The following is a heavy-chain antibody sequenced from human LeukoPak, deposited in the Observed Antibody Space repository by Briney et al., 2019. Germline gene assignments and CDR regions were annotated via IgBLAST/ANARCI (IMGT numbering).Heavy chain of an antibody. Sequence: SETLSLTCAVSGGSISSGSYYWSWIRQPAGKGLEWIGRIYTSGSTNCNPSLKSRVTISVDTSKNQFSLKLSSVTAADTAVYYCASAGYSDAFDIWGQGTMVTVSS. D-gene: IGHD5-18*01. CDR3: ASAGYSDAFDI. J-gene: IGHJ3*02. V-gene: IGHV4-61*02. CDR2: IYTSGST. CDR1: GGSISSGSYY.